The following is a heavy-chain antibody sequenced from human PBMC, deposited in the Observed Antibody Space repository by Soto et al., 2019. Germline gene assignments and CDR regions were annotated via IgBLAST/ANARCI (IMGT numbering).Heavy chain of an antibody. CDR2: ISPGSRYP. D-gene: IGHD2-15*01. CDR3: VRGGGGGLFDP. CDR1: GFTFGDSY. V-gene: IGHV3-11*06. J-gene: IGHJ5*02. Sequence: VGSLRLSCAGSGFTFGDSYMSWIRQAPGKGLEWLSYISPGSRYPAYADSVKGRFTISRDNARRSLFLQMTCLTAEDTAMYYCVRGGGGGLFDPWGQGTMVTVSS.